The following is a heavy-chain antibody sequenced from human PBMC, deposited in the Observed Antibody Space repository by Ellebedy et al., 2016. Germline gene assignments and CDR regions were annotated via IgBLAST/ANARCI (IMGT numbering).Heavy chain of an antibody. Sequence: GESLKISXKGSGYSFTSYWIGWVRQMPGKGLEWMGIIYPGDSDTRYSPSFQGQVTISADKSISTAYLQWSSLKASDTAMYYCARSSDSSGLLGRGDAFDIWGQGTMVTVSS. CDR1: GYSFTSYW. CDR3: ARSSDSSGLLGRGDAFDI. D-gene: IGHD3-22*01. V-gene: IGHV5-51*01. J-gene: IGHJ3*02. CDR2: IYPGDSDT.